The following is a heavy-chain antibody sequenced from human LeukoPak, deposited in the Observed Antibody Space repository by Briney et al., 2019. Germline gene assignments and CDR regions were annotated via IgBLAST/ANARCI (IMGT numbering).Heavy chain of an antibody. D-gene: IGHD3-10*01. CDR3: TRVPVLLWFGELLSYYYYGMDV. CDR2: IRSKAYGGTT. V-gene: IGHV3-49*04. J-gene: IGHJ6*02. Sequence: PGGSLRLSCTASGFTFGDYAMSWVRQAPGKGLEWVGFIRSKAYGGTTEYAASVKGRSTISRDDSTSIAYLQMNSLKTEDTAVYYCTRVPVLLWFGELLSYYYYGMDVWGQGTTVTVSS. CDR1: GFTFGDYA.